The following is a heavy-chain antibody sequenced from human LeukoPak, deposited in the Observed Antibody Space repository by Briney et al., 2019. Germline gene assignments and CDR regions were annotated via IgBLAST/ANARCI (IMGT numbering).Heavy chain of an antibody. D-gene: IGHD3-3*01. CDR3: ARYTALRFMDY. CDR1: GFTFSSYW. J-gene: IGHJ4*02. V-gene: IGHV3-74*01. Sequence: GGSLRLSCAASGFTFSSYWMNWVRQAPGKGLVWVSRIASDGSSTTYADSVKGRFSISRDNAKNTLYLQMNSLRVEDTAVYYCARYTALRFMDYWGQGTLVTVSS. CDR2: IASDGSST.